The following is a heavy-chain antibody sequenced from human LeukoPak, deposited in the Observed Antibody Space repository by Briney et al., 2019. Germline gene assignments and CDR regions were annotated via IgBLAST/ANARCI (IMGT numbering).Heavy chain of an antibody. V-gene: IGHV4-59*08. CDR2: IYYSGST. Sequence: SETLSLTCTVSGGSISSYYWSWIRQPPGKGLEWIGYIYYSGSTNYNPSLKSRVTISGDMSKNQFSLKLSSVTAADTAVYYCARHRSATYSSGWYGAFDIWGQGTMVTVSS. CDR1: GGSISSYY. J-gene: IGHJ3*02. D-gene: IGHD6-19*01. CDR3: ARHRSATYSSGWYGAFDI.